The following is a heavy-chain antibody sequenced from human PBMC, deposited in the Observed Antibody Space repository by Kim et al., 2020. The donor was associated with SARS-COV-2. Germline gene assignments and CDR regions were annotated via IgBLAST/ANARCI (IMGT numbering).Heavy chain of an antibody. CDR2: ISGSGGST. D-gene: IGHD2-15*01. CDR3: ARDRRPVVAATRWVDY. CDR1: GFTFSSYA. V-gene: IGHV3-23*01. J-gene: IGHJ4*02. Sequence: GGSLRLSCAASGFTFSSYAMSWVRQAPGKGLEWVSAISGSGGSTYYADSVKGRFTISRDNSKNTLYLQMNSLRAEDTAVYYCARDRRPVVAATRWVDYWGQGTLVTVSS.